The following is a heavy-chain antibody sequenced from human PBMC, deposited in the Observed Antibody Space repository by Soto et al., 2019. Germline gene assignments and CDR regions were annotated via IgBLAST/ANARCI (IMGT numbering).Heavy chain of an antibody. J-gene: IGHJ4*02. D-gene: IGHD6-19*01. Sequence: QLQLQESGPRLVKPSETLSLTCTVSGGSISNSSYFWGWIRQPPGKGLQWIGSVSYSGSTYYNPSPKSRVTISVDTSKTQSSLRLSSVTAADTAVYYCSRIAVSGPITGFDYWGQGALVTVSS. CDR2: VSYSGST. CDR3: SRIAVSGPITGFDY. CDR1: GGSISNSSYF. V-gene: IGHV4-39*01.